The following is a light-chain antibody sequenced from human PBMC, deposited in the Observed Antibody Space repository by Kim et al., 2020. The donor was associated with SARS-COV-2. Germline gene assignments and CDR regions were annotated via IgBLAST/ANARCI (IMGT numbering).Light chain of an antibody. CDR3: QQRFKWPLT. V-gene: IGKV3-11*01. Sequence: EIVLTQSPATLSLSPGERATLSCRASQSVGSSLAWYQQKPGQAPRLLIYDASTRATGIPARFSGSGSGTDFTLTISSLEPEDFAVYYCQQRFKWPLTFGGGTKVDIK. CDR2: DAS. CDR1: QSVGSS. J-gene: IGKJ4*01.